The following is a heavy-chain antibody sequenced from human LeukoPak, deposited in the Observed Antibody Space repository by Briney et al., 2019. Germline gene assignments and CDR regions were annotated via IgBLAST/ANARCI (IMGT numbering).Heavy chain of an antibody. J-gene: IGHJ6*02. Sequence: GGSLRLSCAASGFTFSSYGMHWVRQAPGKGLEWVAVISYDGSNKYYADSVKGRFTISRDNSKNTLYLQMNSLRAEDTAVYYCAKDRLPWNYRNYYYYYGMDVWGQGTTVTVSS. D-gene: IGHD1-7*01. CDR1: GFTFSSYG. CDR3: AKDRLPWNYRNYYYYYGMDV. V-gene: IGHV3-30*18. CDR2: ISYDGSNK.